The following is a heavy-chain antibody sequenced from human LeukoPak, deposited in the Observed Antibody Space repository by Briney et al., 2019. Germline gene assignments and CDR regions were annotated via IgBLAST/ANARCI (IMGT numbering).Heavy chain of an antibody. V-gene: IGHV3-21*01. J-gene: IGHJ4*02. D-gene: IGHD2-15*01. CDR3: ARDKQAAFDY. CDR2: ISSSSSYI. CDR1: GFTFSSYS. Sequence: PGGSLRLSCAASGFTFSSYSMNWVRQAPGKGLEWVSSISSSSSYIYYADSVKGRFTISRVNAKNSLYLQMNSLRAEDTAVYYCARDKQAAFDYWGQGTLVTVSS.